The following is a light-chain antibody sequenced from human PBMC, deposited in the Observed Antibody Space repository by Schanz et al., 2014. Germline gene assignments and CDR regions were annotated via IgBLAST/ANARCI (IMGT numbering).Light chain of an antibody. J-gene: IGLJ3*02. CDR3: AVWDDSLNGWV. CDR1: SSNIGSRY. Sequence: QSVLTQPPSASGTPGQRVTISCSGSSSNIGSRYVYWYQQLPGTAPKLLICRNNQRPSGVPDRFSGSKSGTSASLAISGLQSEDEADYYCAVWDDSLNGWVFGGGTKLTVL. CDR2: RNN. V-gene: IGLV1-47*01.